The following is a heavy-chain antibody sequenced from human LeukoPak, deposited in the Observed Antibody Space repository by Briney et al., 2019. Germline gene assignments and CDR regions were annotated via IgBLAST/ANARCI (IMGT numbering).Heavy chain of an antibody. Sequence: SETLSLTCTVSGGSISSYYWSWIRQPAGKGLEWIGRIYTSGRTSYDPSLNSRVTMSVDTSNNQFSLNLTSVTAADTAVYYCARENGATIAGRSLDYWGQGTLVTVSS. CDR2: IYTSGRT. CDR1: GGSISSYY. D-gene: IGHD6-6*01. J-gene: IGHJ4*02. V-gene: IGHV4-4*07. CDR3: ARENGATIAGRSLDY.